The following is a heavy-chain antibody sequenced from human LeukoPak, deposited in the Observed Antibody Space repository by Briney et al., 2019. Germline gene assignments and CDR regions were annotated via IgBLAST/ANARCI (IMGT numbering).Heavy chain of an antibody. CDR1: GYTFTDYY. CDR2: INPKSGGT. V-gene: IGHV1-2*02. Sequence: ASVRVSCTAYGYTFTDYYLHWVRQAPGQGLEWMGWINPKSGGTDYAENAKDRVTITRDKSISTAYMEMTSLRSDDTAVYYCSRSIVGATPIDYWGQGTLIAVCS. J-gene: IGHJ4*02. D-gene: IGHD1-26*01. CDR3: SRSIVGATPIDY.